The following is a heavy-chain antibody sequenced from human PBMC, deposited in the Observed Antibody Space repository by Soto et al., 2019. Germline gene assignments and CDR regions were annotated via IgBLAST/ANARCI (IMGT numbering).Heavy chain of an antibody. J-gene: IGHJ4*02. CDR2: ISRSGGTT. D-gene: IGHD6-19*01. V-gene: IGHV3-23*01. Sequence: GGSLRLSCAASGFTFSSFAMSWVRQAPGKGLEWVSGISRSGGTTYYADSVKGRFTISRDNSKHTLYLQVNSLRAEDTAVYYCAKAPGSGWLFDYWGQGTLVTVSS. CDR1: GFTFSSFA. CDR3: AKAPGSGWLFDY.